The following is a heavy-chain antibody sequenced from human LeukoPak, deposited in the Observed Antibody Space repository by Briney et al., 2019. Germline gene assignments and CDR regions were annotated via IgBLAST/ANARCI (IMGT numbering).Heavy chain of an antibody. Sequence: GESLQISCKGSGYSFSTYWIGWVRQMPGKGLEWMGSIYPGDSDTRYSPSFQGQVTISADKSISTAYLQWSSLKASDTAMYYCARELSSSVDYWGQGTLVTVSS. V-gene: IGHV5-51*01. CDR2: IYPGDSDT. CDR1: GYSFSTYW. D-gene: IGHD2-2*01. J-gene: IGHJ4*02. CDR3: ARELSSSVDY.